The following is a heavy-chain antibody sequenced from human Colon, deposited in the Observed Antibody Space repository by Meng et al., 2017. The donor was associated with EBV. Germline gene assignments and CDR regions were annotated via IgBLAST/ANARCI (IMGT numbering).Heavy chain of an antibody. CDR3: ARGTPGRSYSDY. CDR2: ISVYNGNT. Sequence: QVQLVQSGAEVKKPGASVKVSCKASGYIFTAYGISWVRQAPGQGLEWMGWISVYNGNTKYAQKLQGRVTMTTDTSTSTAYMEVRSLRSDDTAVYYCARGTPGRSYSDYWGQGTLVTVSS. J-gene: IGHJ4*02. CDR1: GYIFTAYG. V-gene: IGHV1-18*01. D-gene: IGHD3-10*01.